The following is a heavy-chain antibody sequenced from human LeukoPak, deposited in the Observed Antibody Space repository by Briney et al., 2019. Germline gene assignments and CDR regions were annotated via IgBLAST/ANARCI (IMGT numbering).Heavy chain of an antibody. Sequence: PGSSLRLSCAASGFTFSSYGMHWVRQAPGKGLEWVAVISYDGSNKYYADSVKGRFTISRDNSKNTLYLQMNSLRAEDTAVYYCAKSTFDDFGSGALDYWGQGTLVSVSS. CDR3: AKSTFDDFGSGALDY. D-gene: IGHD3-3*01. J-gene: IGHJ4*02. CDR1: GFTFSSYG. V-gene: IGHV3-30*18. CDR2: ISYDGSNK.